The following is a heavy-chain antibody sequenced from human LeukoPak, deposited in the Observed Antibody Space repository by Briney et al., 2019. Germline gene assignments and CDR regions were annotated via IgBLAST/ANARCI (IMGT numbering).Heavy chain of an antibody. CDR1: GGSISSDNYY. CDR2: IYYSGRT. J-gene: IGHJ4*02. CDR3: ARGRWDTSGYYTDY. V-gene: IGHV4-31*03. D-gene: IGHD3-22*01. Sequence: SQTLSLTCTVSGGSISSDNYYWSWIRQHPGKGLEWIGYIYYSGRTNYNPSLKSRVTISVDTSKNQFSLNLSSVTAADTAVYYCARGRWDTSGYYTDYWGQGTLATVSS.